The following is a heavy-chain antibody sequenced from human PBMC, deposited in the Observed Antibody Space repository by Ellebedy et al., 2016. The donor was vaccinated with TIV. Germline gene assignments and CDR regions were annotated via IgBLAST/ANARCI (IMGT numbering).Heavy chain of an antibody. V-gene: IGHV4-34*01. Sequence: MPSETLSLTCAVYGGSFSGYFWSWIRQPPGKGLEWIGEINYSGSTNYNPSLKSRVIISVDTSKNQFSLKMSSVTAADTAVYYCARGPDIVATIYQYYYMDVWGKGTTVTVSS. CDR3: ARGPDIVATIYQYYYMDV. D-gene: IGHD5-12*01. CDR2: INYSGST. CDR1: GGSFSGYF. J-gene: IGHJ6*03.